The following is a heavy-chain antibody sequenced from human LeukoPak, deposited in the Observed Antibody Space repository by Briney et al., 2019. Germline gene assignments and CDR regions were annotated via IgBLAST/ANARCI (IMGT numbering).Heavy chain of an antibody. V-gene: IGHV4-34*01. CDR2: INHSGST. Sequence: SETLSLTCAVYGGSFSGYYWSWIRQPPGTGLEWIGEINHSGSTNYNPSLKSRVTISVDTSKNQFSLKLSSVTAADTAVYYCAGPGEAGIYYGMDVWGQRTTVTVSS. CDR3: AGPGEAGIYYGMDV. D-gene: IGHD3-16*01. J-gene: IGHJ6*02. CDR1: GGSFSGYY.